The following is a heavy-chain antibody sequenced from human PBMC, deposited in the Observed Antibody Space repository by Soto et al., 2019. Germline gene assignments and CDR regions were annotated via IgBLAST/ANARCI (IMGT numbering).Heavy chain of an antibody. D-gene: IGHD4-17*01. CDR3: ARDRGSGYGDYNWFAP. J-gene: IGHJ5*02. V-gene: IGHV1-18*01. CDR2: ISTYSGNS. CDR1: GYTFSNYG. Sequence: ASVKVSCKASGYTFSNYGISWVRQAPGQGLEWMGRISTYSGNSNYAQKLQGRVTMTTDTSTSTAYMELRSLRFDDTAMYYCARDRGSGYGDYNWFAPWGQGTLVTVSP.